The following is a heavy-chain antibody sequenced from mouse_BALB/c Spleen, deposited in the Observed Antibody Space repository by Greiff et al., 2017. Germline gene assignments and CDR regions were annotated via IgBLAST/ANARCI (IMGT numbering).Heavy chain of an antibody. J-gene: IGHJ3*01. CDR2: IYPGTGCT. CDR3: AREVSYYRYDY. V-gene: IGHV1S132*01. CDR1: GYIFTSYW. Sequence: VQLQQSGAELVRPGASVKLSCKTSGYIFTSYWIHWVKQRSGPGLEWIARIYPGTGCTYYNEKFKGKATLTADKSSSTAYMQLSSLKSEDSAVFFWAREVSYYRYDYWGQGTLVTVSA. D-gene: IGHD2-14*01.